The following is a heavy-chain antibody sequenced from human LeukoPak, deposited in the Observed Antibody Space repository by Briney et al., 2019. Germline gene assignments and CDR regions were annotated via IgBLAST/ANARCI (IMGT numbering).Heavy chain of an antibody. CDR1: GLTFSSYW. CDR3: ARDPDCSSTSCYLNWFDP. CDR2: INSDGSST. J-gene: IGHJ5*02. V-gene: IGHV3-74*01. D-gene: IGHD2-2*01. Sequence: GGSLRLSCAASGLTFSSYWMHWVRQAPGKGLVWVSRINSDGSSTSYADSVKGRFTISRDNAKNTLYLQMNSLRAEDTAVYYCARDPDCSSTSCYLNWFDPWGQGTLVTVSS.